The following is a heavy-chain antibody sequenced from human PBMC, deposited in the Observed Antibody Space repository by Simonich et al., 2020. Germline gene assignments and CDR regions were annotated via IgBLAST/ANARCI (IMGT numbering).Heavy chain of an antibody. Sequence: GGGLVKPGGSLRLSCAASGFTFSSYSMNWVRQAPGQGLEWVSSISSSSSYIYYADSVKGRFTISSDNAKNSLYLQMNSLRAEDTAVYYCARDTSYYGSGSYYFDYWGQGTLVTVSS. CDR1: GFTFSSYS. J-gene: IGHJ4*02. V-gene: IGHV3-21*01. CDR2: ISSSSSYI. CDR3: ARDTSYYGSGSYYFDY. D-gene: IGHD3-10*01.